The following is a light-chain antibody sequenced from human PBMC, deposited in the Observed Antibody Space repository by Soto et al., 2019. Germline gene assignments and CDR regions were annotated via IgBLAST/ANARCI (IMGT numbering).Light chain of an antibody. CDR3: QQYGVSPLT. J-gene: IGKJ4*01. CDR2: GAS. Sequence: EIVLTQSPGTLSLSPGERATLSCRASQSVSSTSLAWYQQRPGQAPRLLIYGASSRATGIPDRFSGSGSGTAFTLAISRLEPEDFAVYCCQQYGVSPLTFGGGTKVEVK. V-gene: IGKV3-20*01. CDR1: QSVSSTS.